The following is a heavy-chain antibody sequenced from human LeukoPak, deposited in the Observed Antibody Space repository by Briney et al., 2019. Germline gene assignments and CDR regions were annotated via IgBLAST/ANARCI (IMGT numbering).Heavy chain of an antibody. CDR1: GYSISSGYY. J-gene: IGHJ2*01. V-gene: IGHV4-38-2*02. D-gene: IGHD1-26*01. Sequence: KSSETLSLTCTVSGYSISSGYYWGWIRQPPGKGLEWIGSIYHSGSTYYNPSLKSRVTISVDTSKNQFSLKLSSVTAADTAVYYCARSLGRKAWYFDLWGRGTLVTVSS. CDR3: ARSLGRKAWYFDL. CDR2: IYHSGST.